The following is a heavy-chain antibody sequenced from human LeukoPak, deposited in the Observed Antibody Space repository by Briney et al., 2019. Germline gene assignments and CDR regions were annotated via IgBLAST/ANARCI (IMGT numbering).Heavy chain of an antibody. CDR2: MNPNSGNT. J-gene: IGHJ4*02. D-gene: IGHD1-26*01. CDR3: ARSGVGARGDY. CDR1: GGTFSSYA. Sequence: GASVKVSCKASGGTFSSYAISWVRQAPGQGLEWMGWMNPNSGNTGYAQKFQGRVTITRNTSISTAYMELSSLRSEDTAVYYCARSGVGARGDYWGQGTLVTVSS. V-gene: IGHV1-8*03.